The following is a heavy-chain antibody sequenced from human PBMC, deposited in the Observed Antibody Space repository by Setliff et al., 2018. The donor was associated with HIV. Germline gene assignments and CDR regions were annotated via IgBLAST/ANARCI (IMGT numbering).Heavy chain of an antibody. D-gene: IGHD5-12*01. Sequence: SETLSLTCSVSGGSISPYYWSWIRQPAGKGLEWIGRIYISGNTIYNPSLKSRVTMSVDTSKNQFSLILNSVTAADTAVYYCARMRLDGGYSYDYWGQGTLVTVS. CDR3: ARMRLDGGYSYDY. V-gene: IGHV4-4*07. CDR1: GGSISPYY. J-gene: IGHJ4*02. CDR2: IYISGNT.